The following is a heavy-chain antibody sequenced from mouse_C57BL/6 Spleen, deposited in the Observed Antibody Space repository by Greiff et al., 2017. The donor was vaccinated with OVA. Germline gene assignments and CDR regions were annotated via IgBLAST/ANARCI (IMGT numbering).Heavy chain of an antibody. D-gene: IGHD1-1*02. CDR2: IYPGNSDT. CDR3: TRRKVFGPMDWYFDV. J-gene: IGHJ1*03. V-gene: IGHV1-5*01. CDR1: GYTFTSYW. Sequence: VQLQQSGTVLARPGASVKMSCKTSGYTFTSYWMHWGKQRPGQGLGWVGAIYPGNSDTSYNQEVKGKAKLTAVTSSSTAYMELSSLTNEDSAVYYCTRRKVFGPMDWYFDVWGTGTTVTVSS.